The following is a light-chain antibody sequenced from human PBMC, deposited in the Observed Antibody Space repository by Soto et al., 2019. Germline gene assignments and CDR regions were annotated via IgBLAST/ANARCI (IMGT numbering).Light chain of an antibody. J-gene: IGKJ5*01. CDR1: QSVSSSY. CDR3: QQYNNWPPIT. CDR2: GAS. Sequence: TQSPGTLSSSPGERATLSCRASQSVSSSYLAWYQQKPGQAPRLLIYGASTRGTGIPARFSGSGSGTEFTLTISSLQSEDFAVYYCQQYNNWPPITVGQGTRLEIK. V-gene: IGKV3-15*01.